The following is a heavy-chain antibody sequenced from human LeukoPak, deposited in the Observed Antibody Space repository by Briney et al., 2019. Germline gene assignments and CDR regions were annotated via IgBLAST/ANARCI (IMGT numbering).Heavy chain of an antibody. J-gene: IGHJ4*02. Sequence: SETLSLTCAVYGGSFSGYYWTWIRQPPGKGLEWIGEINHSGSANYNPSLKSRVTISVDMSKNQISLKLSSVTATDTAVYYCARGRYFDYWGQGTLVTVSS. CDR1: GGSFSGYY. V-gene: IGHV4-34*01. CDR3: ARGRYFDY. CDR2: INHSGSA.